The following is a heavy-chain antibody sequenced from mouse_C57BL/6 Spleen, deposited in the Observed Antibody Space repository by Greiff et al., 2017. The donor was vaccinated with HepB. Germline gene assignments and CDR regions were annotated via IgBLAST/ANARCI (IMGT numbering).Heavy chain of an antibody. CDR3: ATYGYDGDFDV. D-gene: IGHD2-2*01. J-gene: IGHJ1*03. Sequence: QVHVKQSGAELAKPGASVKLSCKASGYTFTSYWMHWVKQRPGQGLEWIGYINPSSGYTKYNQKFKDKATLTADKSSSTAYMQLSSLTYEDSAVYYCATYGYDGDFDVWGTGTTVTVSS. CDR2: INPSSGYT. CDR1: GYTFTSYW. V-gene: IGHV1-7*01.